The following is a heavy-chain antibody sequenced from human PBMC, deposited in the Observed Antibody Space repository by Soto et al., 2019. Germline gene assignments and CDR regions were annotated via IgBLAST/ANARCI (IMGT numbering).Heavy chain of an antibody. CDR1: GFTFSSFG. CDR3: ARASYSYASGGKNGMDV. V-gene: IGHV3-33*01. D-gene: IGHD3-10*01. Sequence: QVQLVESGGGVVQPGRSLRLSCAASGFTFSSFGMPWVRQAPGKGLEWVSVIWYDGSDKYYVDSVKGRFTVSRDNSKNTLYLQMNSLRAEDTSVYYCARASYSYASGGKNGMDVWGQGTTVTVSS. CDR2: IWYDGSDK. J-gene: IGHJ6*02.